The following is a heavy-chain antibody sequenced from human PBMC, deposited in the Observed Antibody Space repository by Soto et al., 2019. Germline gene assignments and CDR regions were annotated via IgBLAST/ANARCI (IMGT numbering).Heavy chain of an antibody. CDR1: GGSISSGGYY. Sequence: SETLSLTCTVSGGSISSGGYYWSWIRQHPGKGLEWIGYIYSSGSTYYYPSLKSRVTISVATSKNQFSLKLSSVTAADTAVSYCARGKRHYNNSDWGQGPLVTVS. J-gene: IGHJ4*02. CDR3: ARGKRHYNNSD. V-gene: IGHV4-31*03. D-gene: IGHD1-1*01. CDR2: IYSSGST.